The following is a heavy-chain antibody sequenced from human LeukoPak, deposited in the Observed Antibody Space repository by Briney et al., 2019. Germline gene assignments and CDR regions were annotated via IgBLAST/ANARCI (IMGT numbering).Heavy chain of an antibody. CDR1: GYTFSTCD. J-gene: IGHJ4*02. Sequence: ASVKVSCKASGYTFSTCDINWVRQAPGQGLECMGWMNPNNGNTGYAKKFQGRVTITRDTSISTAYVELSSLTSEDTAVYYCARGPLTSGVRYFDYWGQGTLVTVSS. D-gene: IGHD3-3*01. CDR2: MNPNNGNT. V-gene: IGHV1-8*03. CDR3: ARGPLTSGVRYFDY.